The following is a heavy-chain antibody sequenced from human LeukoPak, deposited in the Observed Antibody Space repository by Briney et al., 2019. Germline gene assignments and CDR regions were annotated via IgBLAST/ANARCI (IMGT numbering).Heavy chain of an antibody. CDR3: AREGYYGSGGFDY. CDR2: IYYSGST. V-gene: IGHV4-59*01. CDR1: GGSISRYY. Sequence: PSETLSLTCTVSGGSISRYYWSWIRQPPGKGLEWIGYIYYSGSTNYNPSLKSRVTISVDTSKNQFSLKLSSVTAADTAVYYCAREGYYGSGGFDYWGQGTLVTVSS. J-gene: IGHJ4*02. D-gene: IGHD3-10*01.